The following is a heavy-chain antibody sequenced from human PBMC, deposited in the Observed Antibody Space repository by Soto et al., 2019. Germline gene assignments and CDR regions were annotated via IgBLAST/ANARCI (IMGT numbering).Heavy chain of an antibody. CDR3: ARRNAFHI. CDR2: IYFSGGT. Sequence: SETLSLTCTVSGGSISSDYWGWIRQPPGEGLEWIGYIYFSGGTNYNPSLKSRVTISVDRSKNQLSLRLTSVTAADTAVYYCARRNAFHIWGQGTMVNVSS. V-gene: IGHV4-59*01. CDR1: GGSISSDY. J-gene: IGHJ3*02.